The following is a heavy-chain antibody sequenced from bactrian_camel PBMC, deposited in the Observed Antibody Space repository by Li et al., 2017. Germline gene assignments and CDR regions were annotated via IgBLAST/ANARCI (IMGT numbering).Heavy chain of an antibody. J-gene: IGHJ4*01. CDR2: IYSDESHT. CDR1: GFSFVSYG. Sequence: HVQLVESGGGSVQAGGSLKLSCTASGFSFVSYGMSWVRQAPGEGLEWVSSIYSDESHTYYADSVKGRFTISRDNARNTVYLRMNSLKPEDTAVYYCVRDGATSAGVWFDYWGQGTQVTVS. CDR3: VRDGATSAGVWFDY. V-gene: IGHV3S7*01. D-gene: IGHD1*01.